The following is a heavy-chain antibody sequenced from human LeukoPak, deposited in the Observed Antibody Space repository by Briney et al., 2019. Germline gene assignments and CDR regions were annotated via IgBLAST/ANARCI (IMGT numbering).Heavy chain of an antibody. D-gene: IGHD3-10*01. V-gene: IGHV1-46*01. CDR2: ISPSGGSS. CDR3: ARDLGKL. CDR1: GYTFTSNY. Sequence: ASVKVSCKAFGYTFTSNYMHWVRQAPGQGPEWMGVISPSGGSSTYAQKFQGRVTLTRGMSTSTDYLELSSLRSDDTAVYYCARDLGKLWGQGTLVTVSS. J-gene: IGHJ4*02.